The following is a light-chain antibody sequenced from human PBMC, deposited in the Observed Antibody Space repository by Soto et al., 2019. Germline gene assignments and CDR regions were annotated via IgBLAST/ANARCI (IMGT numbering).Light chain of an antibody. CDR1: QGITSW. J-gene: IGKJ4*01. Sequence: DIQMTQSPSSVSASVGDRVTITCRASQGITSWLAWYQQKPGKAPKLLIYRASNLQSGVPPRFSGSGSGTDFTLTISGLQPADFATYYCQQTTTFPLTFGGGTKVEIK. V-gene: IGKV1-12*01. CDR3: QQTTTFPLT. CDR2: RAS.